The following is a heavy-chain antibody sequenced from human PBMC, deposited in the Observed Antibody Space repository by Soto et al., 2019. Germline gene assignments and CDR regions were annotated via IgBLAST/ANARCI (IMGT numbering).Heavy chain of an antibody. Sequence: QVQLVQSGAEVKKPGSSVKVSCKASGGTFSSYTISWVRQAPGQGLEWMGRIIPILGIANYAQKFQGRVTITADKPTSTAYMELSSLRSEDTAVYYCARGADIAAAGKSDAFDIWGQGTMVTVSS. J-gene: IGHJ3*02. CDR1: GGTFSSYT. CDR3: ARGADIAAAGKSDAFDI. D-gene: IGHD6-13*01. CDR2: IIPILGIA. V-gene: IGHV1-69*02.